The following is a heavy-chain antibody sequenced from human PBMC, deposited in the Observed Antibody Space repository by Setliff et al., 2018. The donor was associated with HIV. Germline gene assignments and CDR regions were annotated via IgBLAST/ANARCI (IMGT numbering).Heavy chain of an antibody. Sequence: KPSVTLSLPCIVSGGSISNYYWSWIRQPPGKGLEWIGYIYSSGKTKYNRSLKSRVTMSVDMSQNQFSLNLNSVTAADKAVYFCARHPPKVAYYPSGPTNYLDYWGRGTLVTVSS. J-gene: IGHJ4*02. V-gene: IGHV4-4*09. CDR2: IYSSGKT. D-gene: IGHD3-10*01. CDR3: ARHPPKVAYYPSGPTNYLDY. CDR1: GGSISNYY.